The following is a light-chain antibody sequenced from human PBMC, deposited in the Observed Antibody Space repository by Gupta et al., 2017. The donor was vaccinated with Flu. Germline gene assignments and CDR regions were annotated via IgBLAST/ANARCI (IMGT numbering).Light chain of an antibody. CDR3: QQSYNTPQERVT. J-gene: IGKJ4*01. Sequence: DIQMTQSPSSLSASVGDRVTITCRASQSIGTYLNWYQQKPGKARKVLLYGASSLHKGVPSRFSGSGCGTHCTLAISSVQPEEFATYYCQQSYNTPQERVTFGGGTKVEIK. CDR1: QSIGTY. CDR2: GAS. V-gene: IGKV1-39*01.